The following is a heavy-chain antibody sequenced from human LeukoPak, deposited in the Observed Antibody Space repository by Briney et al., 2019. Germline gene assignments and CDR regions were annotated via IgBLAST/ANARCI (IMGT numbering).Heavy chain of an antibody. Sequence: SQTLSLTCTVSGGSISSGNYYWSWIRQPAGKGLEWIGRIYTSGSTNYNPSLKSRVTISVDTSKNQFSLKLSSVTAADTAVYYCARGELELPFADYWGQGTLVTVSS. CDR3: ARGELELPFADY. J-gene: IGHJ4*02. CDR1: GGSISSGNYY. D-gene: IGHD1-7*01. V-gene: IGHV4-61*02. CDR2: IYTSGST.